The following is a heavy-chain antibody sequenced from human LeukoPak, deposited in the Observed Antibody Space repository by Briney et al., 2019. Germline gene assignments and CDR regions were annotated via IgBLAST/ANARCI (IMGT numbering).Heavy chain of an antibody. Sequence: GGSLRLSCAASGFIFKTYCMSWVHQAPGKGLEWLSYITSNSNDKYYADSVKGRFTISRDNAKDSLHLQMDSLRDEDTAVYYCARYYDRSGFYRDAFDLWGQGTMVTVSS. CDR1: GFIFKTYC. J-gene: IGHJ3*01. D-gene: IGHD3-22*01. CDR2: ITSNSNDK. CDR3: ARYYDRSGFYRDAFDL. V-gene: IGHV3-48*02.